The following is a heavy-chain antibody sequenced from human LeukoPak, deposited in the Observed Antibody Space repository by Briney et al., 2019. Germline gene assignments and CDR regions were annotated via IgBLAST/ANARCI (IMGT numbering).Heavy chain of an antibody. CDR3: ARDQLSITIFGVVTDDAFDI. CDR1: GGSLSSYY. V-gene: IGHV4-4*07. CDR2: IYTSGST. J-gene: IGHJ3*02. D-gene: IGHD3-3*01. Sequence: SETLSLTCTVSGGSLSSYYWSWIRQPAGKGLEWIGRIYTSGSTNYNPSLKSRVTMSVDTSKNQFSLKLSSVTAADTAVYYCARDQLSITIFGVVTDDAFDIWGQGTMVTVSS.